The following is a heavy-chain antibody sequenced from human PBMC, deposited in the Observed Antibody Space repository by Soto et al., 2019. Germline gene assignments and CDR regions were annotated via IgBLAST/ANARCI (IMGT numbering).Heavy chain of an antibody. CDR2: IYYSGST. V-gene: IGHV4-59*12. J-gene: IGHJ5*02. Sequence: PSETLSLTCTVPGGSISSYYWSWIRQPPGKGLEWIGYIYYSGSTNYNPSLKSRVTISVDTSKNQFSLKLSSVTAADTAVYYCARSKKNWFDPWGQGTLVTVSS. CDR1: GGSISSYY. CDR3: ARSKKNWFDP.